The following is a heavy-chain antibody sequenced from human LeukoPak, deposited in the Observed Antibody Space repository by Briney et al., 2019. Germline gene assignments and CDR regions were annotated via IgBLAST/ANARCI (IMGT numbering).Heavy chain of an antibody. Sequence: SETLSLTCTVSGDSITNTIYYWGWIRQPPGKGLEWIGGIYYSGSTYYNPSLRSRVTISLDTSKNQFFLRLSSVTAADTAVYYCARDWNYDFWSGYGYWGQGTLVTVSS. D-gene: IGHD3-3*01. CDR2: IYYSGST. CDR1: GDSITNTIYY. CDR3: ARDWNYDFWSGYGY. V-gene: IGHV4-39*07. J-gene: IGHJ4*02.